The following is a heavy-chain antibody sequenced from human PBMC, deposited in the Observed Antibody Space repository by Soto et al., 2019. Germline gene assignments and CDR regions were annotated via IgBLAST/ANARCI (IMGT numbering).Heavy chain of an antibody. D-gene: IGHD3-10*01. Sequence: VKVSCKASGGTFSSYAISWVRQAPGQGLEWMGGIIPIFGTANYAQKFQGRVTITADESTSTAYMELSSLRSEDTAVYYCAGDLGEMATVKPRGFDFWGQGTLVTVSS. CDR2: IIPIFGTA. J-gene: IGHJ4*01. V-gene: IGHV1-69*01. CDR3: AGDLGEMATVKPRGFDF. CDR1: GGTFSSYA.